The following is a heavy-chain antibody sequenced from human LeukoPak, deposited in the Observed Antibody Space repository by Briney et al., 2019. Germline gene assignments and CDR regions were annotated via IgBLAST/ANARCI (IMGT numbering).Heavy chain of an antibody. CDR2: IIPIFGTA. Sequence: VASVKVSCKASGGTFSSYAISWVRQAPGQGLEWMGGIIPIFGTANYAQKFQGRVTITADKSTSTAYMELSSLRSEDTAVYYCARALYHTFDYWGQGTLVTVSS. CDR1: GGTFSSYA. CDR3: ARALYHTFDY. D-gene: IGHD2-2*01. J-gene: IGHJ4*02. V-gene: IGHV1-69*06.